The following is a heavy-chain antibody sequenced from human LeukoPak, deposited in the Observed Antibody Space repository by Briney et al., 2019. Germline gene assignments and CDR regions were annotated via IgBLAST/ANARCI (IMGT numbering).Heavy chain of an antibody. CDR1: GFTFSSYA. CDR3: ARDQCSSGYYNCYYYYGMDV. CDR2: ISYDGSNK. J-gene: IGHJ6*02. Sequence: KSGGSLRLSCAASGFTFSSYAMHWVRQAPGKGLEWVAVISYDGSNKYYADSVKGRFTISRDNSKNTLYLQMNSLRAEDTAVYYCARDQCSSGYYNCYYYYGMDVWGQGTTVTVSS. D-gene: IGHD3-22*01. V-gene: IGHV3-30*04.